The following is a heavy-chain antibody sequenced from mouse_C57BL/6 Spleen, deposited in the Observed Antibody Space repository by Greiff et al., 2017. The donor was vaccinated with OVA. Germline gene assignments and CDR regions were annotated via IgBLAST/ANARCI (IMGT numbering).Heavy chain of an antibody. J-gene: IGHJ1*03. CDR1: GYTFTSYW. D-gene: IGHD2-1*01. CDR3: ARGRNYPNWYFDV. Sequence: VQLQQPGAELVRPGSSVKLSCKASGYTFTSYWMHWVKQRPIQGLEWIGNIDPSDSETHYNQKFKDKATLTVDKSSSTAYMQLSSLTSEDSAVYYCARGRNYPNWYFDVWGTGTTVTVSS. V-gene: IGHV1-52*01. CDR2: IDPSDSET.